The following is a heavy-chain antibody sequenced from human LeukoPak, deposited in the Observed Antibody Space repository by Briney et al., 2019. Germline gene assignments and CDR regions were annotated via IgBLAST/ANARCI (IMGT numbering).Heavy chain of an antibody. Sequence: PGGSLRLSCAASGFTFSSYAMSWVRQAPGKGLDWVSTISGSGGRTYYADSVKGRLTISRDNSKNTLLLQMNSLRAEDTAVYYCAKGIESSGSYYTCFDYWGQGTLVTVSS. CDR3: AKGIESSGSYYTCFDY. CDR1: GFTFSSYA. J-gene: IGHJ4*02. V-gene: IGHV3-23*01. D-gene: IGHD1-26*01. CDR2: ISGSGGRT.